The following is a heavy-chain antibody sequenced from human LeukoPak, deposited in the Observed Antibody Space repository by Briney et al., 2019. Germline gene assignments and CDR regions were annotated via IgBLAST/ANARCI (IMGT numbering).Heavy chain of an antibody. V-gene: IGHV1-18*01. J-gene: IGHJ5*02. CDR1: GYTFTSYG. CDR3: AIYTTESNWFDP. D-gene: IGHD4-17*01. CDR2: ISVYNGNT. Sequence: ASVKVSCKASGYTFTSYGISWVRQAPGQGLEWMGWISVYNGNTNYAQKLQGRVTMTTDTSTSAAYMELRSLRSDDTAVYYCAIYTTESNWFDPWGQGTLVTVSS.